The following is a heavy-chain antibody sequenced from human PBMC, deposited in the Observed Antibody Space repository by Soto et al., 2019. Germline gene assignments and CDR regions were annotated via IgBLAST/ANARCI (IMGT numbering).Heavy chain of an antibody. CDR1: GFSFSSYG. CDR2: ISYDGSNK. J-gene: IGHJ6*02. CDR3: AKEGYSSRTLSYYGMDV. D-gene: IGHD6-13*01. Sequence: HPGGSLRLSCAASGFSFSSYGMHWVRQAPGKGLEWVAVISYDGSNKYYADSVKGRFTISRDNSKNTLYLQMNSLRAEDTAVYYCAKEGYSSRTLSYYGMDVWGQGTTVTVSS. V-gene: IGHV3-30*18.